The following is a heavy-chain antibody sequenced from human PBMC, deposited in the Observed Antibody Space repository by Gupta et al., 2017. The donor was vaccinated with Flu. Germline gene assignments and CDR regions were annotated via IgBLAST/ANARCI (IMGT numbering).Heavy chain of an antibody. CDR2: IASDGSHK. J-gene: IGHJ6*03. V-gene: IGHV3-30*18. Sequence: QMQLVESGGGVVQFGTSLRLSCSASGFSFCRYGMPWVRQASGKGLEWVADIASDGSHKDYADSVRGRFTISRDNSKNTLSLEMDSLRVEDTAVYYCAKDGPWTASCPYYCYYMDVWGKGTTVTVSS. CDR1: GFSFCRYG. D-gene: IGHD2-2*01. CDR3: AKDGPWTASCPYYCYYMDV.